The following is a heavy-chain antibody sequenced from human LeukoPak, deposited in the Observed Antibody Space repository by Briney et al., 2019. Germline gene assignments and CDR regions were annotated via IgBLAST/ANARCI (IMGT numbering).Heavy chain of an antibody. V-gene: IGHV6-1*01. CDR2: TYYRSKWYN. CDR1: GDSVSSNSAA. CDR3: ARGIAAEYYLVDY. Sequence: SQTLSLTCAISGDSVSSNSAAWNWIRQFPSRGLEWLGRTYYRSKWYNDYAVSVKSRITINPDTSKNQFSLQLNSVTPEDTAVYYCARGIAAEYYLVDYWGQGTLVTVSS. D-gene: IGHD6-13*01. J-gene: IGHJ4*02.